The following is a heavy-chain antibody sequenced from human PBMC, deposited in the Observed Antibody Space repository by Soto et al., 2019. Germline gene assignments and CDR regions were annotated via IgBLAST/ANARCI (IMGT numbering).Heavy chain of an antibody. CDR2: IYYSGST. V-gene: IGHV4-39*01. CDR3: AMIYDFWSGYWGGTFDY. D-gene: IGHD3-3*01. J-gene: IGHJ4*02. Sequence: SETLSLTCTVSGGSISSSSYYWGWIRQPPGKGLEWIGSIYYSGSTYYNPSLKSRVTISVDTSKNQFSLKLSSVTAADTAVYYCAMIYDFWSGYWGGTFDYRGQGTLVTVSS. CDR1: GGSISSSSYY.